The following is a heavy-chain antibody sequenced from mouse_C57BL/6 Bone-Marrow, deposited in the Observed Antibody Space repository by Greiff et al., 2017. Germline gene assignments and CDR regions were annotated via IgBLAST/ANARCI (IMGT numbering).Heavy chain of an antibody. D-gene: IGHD1-1*01. J-gene: IGHJ1*03. Sequence: VESGGGLVKPGGSLKLSCAASGFTFSDYGMHWVRQAPEKGLEWVAYISSGSSTIYYADTVKGRFTISRDNAKNTLFLKMTSLRSEDTAMYYCARDYYGSSYGYFDVWGTGTTVTVSS. CDR3: ARDYYGSSYGYFDV. V-gene: IGHV5-17*01. CDR2: ISSGSSTI. CDR1: GFTFSDYG.